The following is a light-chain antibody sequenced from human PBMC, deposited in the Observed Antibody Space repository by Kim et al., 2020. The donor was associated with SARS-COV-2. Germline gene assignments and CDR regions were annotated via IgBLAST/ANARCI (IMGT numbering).Light chain of an antibody. CDR2: DAS. V-gene: IGKV1-5*01. J-gene: IGKJ1*01. CDR3: QQYSSYSPT. Sequence: ASGGDRVTSTCRASQNVSSWLGWYQQKPGKAPNLLIYDASSVESGVPSRFSGSGSGKEFTLTISSLQPDDYATFYCQQYSSYSPTFGQGTKVDIK. CDR1: QNVSSW.